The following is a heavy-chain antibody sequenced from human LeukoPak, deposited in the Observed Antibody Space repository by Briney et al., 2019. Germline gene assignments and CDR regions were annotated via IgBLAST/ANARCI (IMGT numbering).Heavy chain of an antibody. D-gene: IGHD6-6*01. J-gene: IGHJ4*02. CDR2: IWHDGSNK. V-gene: IGHV3-33*01. CDR1: GFTFSSYG. CDR3: ARDRGSSPFDY. Sequence: GRSLRLSCAASGFTFSSYGMRWVRQAPGKGLEWVAVIWHDGSNKLYADSVKGRFTISRDNSKNTLYLQMNSLRADDTAVYYCARDRGSSPFDYWGQGTLVTVSS.